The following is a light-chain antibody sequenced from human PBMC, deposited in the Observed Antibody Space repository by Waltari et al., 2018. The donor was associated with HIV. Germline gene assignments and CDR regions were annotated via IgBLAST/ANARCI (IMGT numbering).Light chain of an antibody. V-gene: IGLV2-11*01. J-gene: IGLJ1*01. CDR3: CSYAGSYSFV. Sequence: QSALTQPRSVSGSPGQSVTISCTGSTNDIGGYNYVSWYQQHTGKAPKLMIYDIDKRPSGVPDRFSGSKSGNAAALTISGLQAEDEADYYCCSYAGSYSFVFGTGTKVTVL. CDR1: TNDIGGYNY. CDR2: DID.